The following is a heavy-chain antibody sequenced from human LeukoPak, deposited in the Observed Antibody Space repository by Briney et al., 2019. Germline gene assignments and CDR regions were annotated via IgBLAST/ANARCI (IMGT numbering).Heavy chain of an antibody. CDR2: ISSSSSYI. Sequence: PGRSLRLSCAASGFTFSSYSMNWVRQAPGKGLEWVSSISSSSSYIYYADSVKGRFTISRDNAKNSLYLQMNSLRAEDTAVYYCARTPRFLEWLMDVWGKGTTVTVSS. CDR3: ARTPRFLEWLMDV. V-gene: IGHV3-21*01. D-gene: IGHD3-3*01. J-gene: IGHJ6*04. CDR1: GFTFSSYS.